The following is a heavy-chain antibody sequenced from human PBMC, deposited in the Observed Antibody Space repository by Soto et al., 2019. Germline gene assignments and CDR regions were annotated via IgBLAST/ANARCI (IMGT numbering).Heavy chain of an antibody. Sequence: QVQLVQSGAEVKKPGASVKVSCKASGYTFTSYYMHWVRQAPGQWLEWMGIINPSGGSTSYAQKFQGRVTMTRDTSTSTVYMELSSLRSEDTAVYYCARDRTVTLPFDYWGQGTLVTVSS. V-gene: IGHV1-46*01. J-gene: IGHJ4*02. CDR2: INPSGGST. D-gene: IGHD4-17*01. CDR1: GYTFTSYY. CDR3: ARDRTVTLPFDY.